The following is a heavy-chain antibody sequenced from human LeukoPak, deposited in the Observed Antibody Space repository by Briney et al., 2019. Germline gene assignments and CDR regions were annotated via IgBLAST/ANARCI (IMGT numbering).Heavy chain of an antibody. J-gene: IGHJ4*02. CDR1: GFSFSNYA. V-gene: IGHV3-23*01. D-gene: IGHD1/OR15-1a*01. CDR3: AKDFEFKWQQPSDH. CDR2: ISGTGGNT. Sequence: GGSLRLSCAVSGFSFSNYAMSWVRQFPGKGLEWVSGISGTGGNTYYADSVKGRFTTSRDNSNNMLYLQMNSLTAEDTAIYFCAKDFEFKWQQPSDHWGQGTPVTVSS.